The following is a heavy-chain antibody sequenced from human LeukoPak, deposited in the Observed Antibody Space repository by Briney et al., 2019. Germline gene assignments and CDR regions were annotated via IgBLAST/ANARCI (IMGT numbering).Heavy chain of an antibody. J-gene: IGHJ4*02. CDR3: ARAGGDGYNLGLDY. CDR2: IYYSGST. D-gene: IGHD5-24*01. CDR1: GGSISSYY. Sequence: SETLSLTCTVSGGSISSYYWSWIRQPPGKGLEWIGYIYYSGSTNYNPSLKSRVTISVDTSKNQFSLKLSSVTAADTAVYYCARAGGDGYNLGLDYWGQGTLITVSS. V-gene: IGHV4-59*01.